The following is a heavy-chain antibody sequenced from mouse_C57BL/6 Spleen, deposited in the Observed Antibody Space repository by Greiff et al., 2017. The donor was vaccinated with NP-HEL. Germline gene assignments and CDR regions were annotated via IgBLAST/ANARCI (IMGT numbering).Heavy chain of an antibody. Sequence: VQLQQSGPELVKPGASVKISCKASGYTFTDYYMNWVKQSHGKSLEWIGDINPNNGGTSYNQKFKGKATLTVDKSSSTAYMELRSLTSEDSAVYYCARESSGTGAMDYWGQGTSVTVSS. D-gene: IGHD4-1*01. CDR2: INPNNGGT. J-gene: IGHJ4*01. CDR3: ARESSGTGAMDY. CDR1: GYTFTDYY. V-gene: IGHV1-26*01.